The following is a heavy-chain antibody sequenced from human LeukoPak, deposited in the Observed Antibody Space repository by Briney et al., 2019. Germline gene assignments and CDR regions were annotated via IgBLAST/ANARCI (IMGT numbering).Heavy chain of an antibody. Sequence: PGGSLRLSCAASGFSFSSYAMSWVRQAPRKGLEWVSAISGSGGSTYHADSVKGRFTISRDNSKNTLYLQMNSLRAEDTAVYYCAKDLNDFWSGYPFDYWGQGTLVTVSS. CDR1: GFSFSSYA. CDR3: AKDLNDFWSGYPFDY. CDR2: ISGSGGST. V-gene: IGHV3-23*01. D-gene: IGHD3-3*01. J-gene: IGHJ4*02.